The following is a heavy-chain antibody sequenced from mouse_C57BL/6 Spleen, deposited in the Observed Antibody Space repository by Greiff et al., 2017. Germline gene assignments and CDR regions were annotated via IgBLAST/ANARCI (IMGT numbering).Heavy chain of an antibody. CDR3: AIGTVAHYYAMDY. CDR1: GYTFTSYW. V-gene: IGHV1-74*01. J-gene: IGHJ4*01. CDR2: IHPSDSDT. D-gene: IGHD1-1*01. Sequence: QVQLKQPGAELVKPGASVKVSCKASGYTFTSYWMHWVKQRPGQGLEWIGRIHPSDSDTNYNQKFKGKATLTVDKSSSTAYMQLSSLTSEDSAVYYCAIGTVAHYYAMDYWGQGTSVTVSS.